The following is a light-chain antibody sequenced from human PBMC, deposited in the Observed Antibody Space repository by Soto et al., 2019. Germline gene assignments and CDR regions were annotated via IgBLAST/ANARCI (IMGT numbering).Light chain of an antibody. CDR1: QYVSGY. CDR3: QQYGSSGT. J-gene: IGKJ1*01. V-gene: IGKV3-20*01. CDR2: GAS. Sequence: EPVLTQSPATLSLSPGERAALSCVSSQYVSGYLACYQQKPGQAPRLLIYGASSRATGIPDRFSGSGSGTEFTLTNSSLQSEDFAVYYCQQYGSSGTFGQGTKVDI.